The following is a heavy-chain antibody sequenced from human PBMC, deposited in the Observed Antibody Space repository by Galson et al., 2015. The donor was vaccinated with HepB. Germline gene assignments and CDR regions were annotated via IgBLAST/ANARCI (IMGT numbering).Heavy chain of an antibody. Sequence: SETLSLTCTVSGGSISSSSYYWGWIRQPPGKGLEWIGSIYYSGSTYYNPSLKSRVTISVDTSKNQFSLKLSSATAADTAVYYCARHIGIAVAGPTPLDAFDIWGQGTMVTVSS. CDR3: ARHIGIAVAGPTPLDAFDI. CDR1: GGSISSSSYY. V-gene: IGHV4-39*01. J-gene: IGHJ3*02. CDR2: IYYSGST. D-gene: IGHD6-19*01.